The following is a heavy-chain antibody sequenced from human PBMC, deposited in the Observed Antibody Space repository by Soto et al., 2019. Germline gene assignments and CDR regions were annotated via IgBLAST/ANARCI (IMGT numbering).Heavy chain of an antibody. V-gene: IGHV1-69*13. CDR1: GGTFSSYA. J-gene: IGHJ6*02. D-gene: IGHD4-17*01. Sequence: SVKVSCKASGGTFSSYAISWVRQAPGQGLEWMGGIIPIFGTANYAQKFQGRVTITADESTSTAYMELSSLRSEDTAVYYCAREGALLYGGNPDYYYTVGVWGQGTTVTVSS. CDR2: IIPIFGTA. CDR3: AREGALLYGGNPDYYYTVGV.